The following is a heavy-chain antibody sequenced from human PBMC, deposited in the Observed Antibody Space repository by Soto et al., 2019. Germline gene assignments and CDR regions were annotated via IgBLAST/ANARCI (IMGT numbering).Heavy chain of an antibody. J-gene: IGHJ3*01. CDR1: GFSFSTYE. CDR3: ATWHEREHAYDV. V-gene: IGHV3-53*01. Sequence: EVQLVESGGGLVQPGGSLRLSCAASGFSFSTYEMNWVRQAPGKGLEWVSALYDVDGSFYADSVKGRFTTSSDSSKTTVYLQMNGLRPDDTAVYYCATWHEREHAYDVWGQGTTVTVSS. CDR2: LYDVDGS. D-gene: IGHD1-1*01.